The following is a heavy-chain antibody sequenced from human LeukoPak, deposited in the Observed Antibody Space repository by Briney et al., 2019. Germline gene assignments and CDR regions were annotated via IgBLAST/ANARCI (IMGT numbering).Heavy chain of an antibody. Sequence: SETLSLTCAVYGGSFSGYYWSWIRQPPGKGLEWIGEINHSGSTNYNPSLKSRVTISVDTSKNQFSLKLSSVTAADTAVYYCARRSLGGYDFWSGYPQGPLDYWGQGTLVTVSS. CDR2: INHSGST. J-gene: IGHJ4*02. CDR1: GGSFSGYY. CDR3: ARRSLGGYDFWSGYPQGPLDY. D-gene: IGHD3-3*01. V-gene: IGHV4-34*01.